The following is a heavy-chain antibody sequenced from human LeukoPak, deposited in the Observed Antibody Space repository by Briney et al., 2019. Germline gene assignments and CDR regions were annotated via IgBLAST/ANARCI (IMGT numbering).Heavy chain of an antibody. Sequence: GASVNVSCKASGYTFTGYYIHWVRQAPGQGLELMGWINPNSGGTNYAQKFQGRVTMTRDTSISTAYMELSRLRSDDTAVCYCARGVSSGWSGPLSGPWGQGTLVTVSS. CDR2: INPNSGGT. J-gene: IGHJ5*02. D-gene: IGHD6-19*01. V-gene: IGHV1-2*02. CDR1: GYTFTGYY. CDR3: ARGVSSGWSGPLSGP.